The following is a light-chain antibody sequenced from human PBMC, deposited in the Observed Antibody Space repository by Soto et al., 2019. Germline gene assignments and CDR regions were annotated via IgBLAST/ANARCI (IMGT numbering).Light chain of an antibody. V-gene: IGKV3-20*01. J-gene: IGKJ1*01. CDR3: QPYGSSPST. CDR2: VAS. CDR1: QSVSSAH. Sequence: EIVLTQSPGTLSLSPGEGATLSCRASQSVSSAHLAWYQQKPGQAPRLLIYVASSRATGIPDRFSGSGSGTDFTLAISRLEPEDFAVYYCQPYGSSPSTFGQGTKVDIK.